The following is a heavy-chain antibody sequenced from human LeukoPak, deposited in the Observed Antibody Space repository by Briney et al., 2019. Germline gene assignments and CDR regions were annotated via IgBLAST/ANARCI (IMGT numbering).Heavy chain of an antibody. D-gene: IGHD3-3*01. V-gene: IGHV4-59*01. J-gene: IGHJ5*02. CDR1: GGSISGYY. CDR2: IYYSGST. Sequence: SETLSLTCSVSGGSISGYYWSWIRQPPGKGLEWIGYIYYSGSTNYNPSLKSRVTMSADTSKIQFSLNLTSVTAADTAVYYCARDFGSGREEGWFDPWGQGTLVTVSS. CDR3: ARDFGSGREEGWFDP.